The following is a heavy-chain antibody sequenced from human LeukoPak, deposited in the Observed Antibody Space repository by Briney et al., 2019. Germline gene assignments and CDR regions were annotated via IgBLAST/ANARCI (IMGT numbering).Heavy chain of an antibody. V-gene: IGHV4-59*01. CDR2: IYYSGST. D-gene: IGHD1-26*01. J-gene: IGHJ4*02. CDR3: ARAGELLDFDY. CDR1: GDSISSYY. Sequence: SETLSLTCTVSGDSISSYYWSWIRQPPGKGLEWIGYIYYSGSTNYNPSLKSRVTISVDTSKNQFSLKLSSVTAADTAVYYCARAGELLDFDYWGQGTLVTVSS.